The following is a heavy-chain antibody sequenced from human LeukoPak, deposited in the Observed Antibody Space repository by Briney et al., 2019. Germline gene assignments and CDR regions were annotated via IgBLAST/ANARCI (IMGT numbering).Heavy chain of an antibody. V-gene: IGHV4-39*01. CDR1: GGSISSTSSTYY. CDR2: IHYSGNT. D-gene: IGHD6-13*01. CDR3: ARKGTIAPTGASHFDH. Sequence: SETLSLTCTVSGGSISSTSSTYYWNWVRQPPGKGLEWIGSIHYSGNTYFNPSLKSRVTRSIDTSKNQFSVKLNSVTAADTAVYYCARKGTIAPTGASHFDHWGQGTLVTVSS. J-gene: IGHJ4*02.